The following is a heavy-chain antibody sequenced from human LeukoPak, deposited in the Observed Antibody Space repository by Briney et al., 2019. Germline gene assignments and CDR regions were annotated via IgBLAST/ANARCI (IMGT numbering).Heavy chain of an antibody. CDR1: GGSVSSGSYY. CDR3: ARGSRELYYFDY. V-gene: IGHV4-61*01. J-gene: IGHJ4*02. D-gene: IGHD1-7*01. Sequence: SETLSLTCTVSGGSVSSGSYYWGWIRQPPGNGLDLIGSISDSGSTNYNPSLKSRVTISVDASKTQFSLKLNSVTAADTAVYYCARGSRELYYFDYWGQGTLDTVSS. CDR2: ISDSGST.